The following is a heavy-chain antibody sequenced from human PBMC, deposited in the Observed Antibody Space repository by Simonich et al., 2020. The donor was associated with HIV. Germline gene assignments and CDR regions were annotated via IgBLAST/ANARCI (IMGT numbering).Heavy chain of an antibody. CDR3: ARRHPTTVTTPYFDY. J-gene: IGHJ4*02. CDR1: GGSFSGYY. V-gene: IGHV4-34*01. Sequence: QVQLQQWGAGLLKPSETLSLTGAVYGGSFSGYYWTWIRQPPGKGLAWIGEINQRGTTNYNPSRKSRVTISVDTSKTQFSLKLSSVTAADTAVYYCARRHPTTVTTPYFDYWGQGTLVTVSS. D-gene: IGHD4-17*01. CDR2: INQRGTT.